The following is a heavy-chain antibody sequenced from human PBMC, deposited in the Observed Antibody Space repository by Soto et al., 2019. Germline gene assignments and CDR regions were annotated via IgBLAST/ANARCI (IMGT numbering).Heavy chain of an antibody. CDR2: ISPSGGST. D-gene: IGHD2-8*01. V-gene: IGHV1-46*01. J-gene: IGHJ6*02. CDR3: ARDTRYCTNGVCPSMGMDV. CDR1: GYTFTSYY. Sequence: GASVKVSCKASGYTFTSYYMHWVRQAPGQGLEWMGIISPSGGSTSYAQKFQGRVTMTRDTSTSTVYMELSSLRSEDTAVYYCARDTRYCTNGVCPSMGMDVWGQGTTVTVSS.